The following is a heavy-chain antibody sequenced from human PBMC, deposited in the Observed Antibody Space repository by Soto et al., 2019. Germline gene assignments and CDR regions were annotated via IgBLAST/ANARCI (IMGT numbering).Heavy chain of an antibody. J-gene: IGHJ2*01. Sequence: QVQLVQSGAEVKKPGSSVKVSCKASGGTFSNYAISWVRQAPGQGLEWMGTIIPVFGTRNYAQRFQGRVTIIADKSTSTAYMELSSLRSEDTAVYYCARDYYNGSCSDSWYFDLWGRGTLVTVSS. D-gene: IGHD3-22*01. V-gene: IGHV1-69*06. CDR2: IIPVFGTR. CDR3: ARDYYNGSCSDSWYFDL. CDR1: GGTFSNYA.